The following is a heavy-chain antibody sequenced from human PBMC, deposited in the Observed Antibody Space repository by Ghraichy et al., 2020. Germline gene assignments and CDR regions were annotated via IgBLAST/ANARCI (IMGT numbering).Heavy chain of an antibody. Sequence: SGPTLVKPTQTLTLTCTFSGFSLSTSGVGVGWIRQPPGKALEWLALIYWDDDKRYSPSLKTRLTITKDTSKNQVVLTMTNMDPVDTATYYCAHKSKPAESGGAFDIWGQGTMVTVSS. CDR3: AHKSKPAESGGAFDI. V-gene: IGHV2-5*02. D-gene: IGHD3-10*01. CDR1: GFSLSTSGVG. CDR2: IYWDDDK. J-gene: IGHJ3*02.